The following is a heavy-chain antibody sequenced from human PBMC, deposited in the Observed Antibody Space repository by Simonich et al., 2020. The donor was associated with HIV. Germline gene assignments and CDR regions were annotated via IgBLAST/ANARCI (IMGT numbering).Heavy chain of an antibody. CDR1: GWSFSGYY. J-gene: IGHJ4*01. CDR3: ARRGSVSSGSPRYFDS. D-gene: IGHD3-10*01. V-gene: IGHV4-34*01. Sequence: QVQLQQWGAGLLKPSETLSLTCAVYGWSFSGYYWSWIRQSPAKGLGWIGEINHSGITKYNPSLKSRVTILVDTSKNQFSLKLSSVTAADTAVYFCARRGSVSSGSPRYFDSWGHGTLVTVSS. CDR2: INHSGIT.